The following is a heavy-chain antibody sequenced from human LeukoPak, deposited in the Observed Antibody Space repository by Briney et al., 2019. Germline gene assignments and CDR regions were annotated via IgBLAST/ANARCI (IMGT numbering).Heavy chain of an antibody. CDR3: AREIPYYYDSGFIVDY. Sequence: PSETLSLTCTVSGYSISSGYYWGWIRQPPGKGLEWIGSIYHSGSTYYNPSLKSRVTISVDTSKNQFSLKLSSVTAADTAVYYCAREIPYYYDSGFIVDYWGQGTLVTVSS. D-gene: IGHD3-22*01. V-gene: IGHV4-38-2*02. J-gene: IGHJ4*02. CDR2: IYHSGST. CDR1: GYSISSGYY.